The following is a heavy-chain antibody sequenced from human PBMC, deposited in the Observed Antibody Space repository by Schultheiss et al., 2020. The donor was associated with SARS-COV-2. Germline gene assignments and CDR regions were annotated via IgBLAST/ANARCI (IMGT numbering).Heavy chain of an antibody. CDR2: ISYDGSNE. Sequence: GGSLRLSCAASGFTFSSYGMHWVRQAPGKGLEWVAVISYDGSNEYYADSVKGRFTISRDNSKNTLYLQMNSLRAEDTAVYYCAEISKYYYDSSGYYADAFDIWGQGTMVTVSS. CDR3: AEISKYYYDSSGYYADAFDI. J-gene: IGHJ3*02. V-gene: IGHV3-30*03. D-gene: IGHD3-22*01. CDR1: GFTFSSYG.